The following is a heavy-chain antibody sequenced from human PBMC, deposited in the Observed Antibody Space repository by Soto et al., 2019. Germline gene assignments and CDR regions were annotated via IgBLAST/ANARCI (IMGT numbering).Heavy chain of an antibody. Sequence: GESLKISCAASGFTLSSDDMNWVRQAPGKGLEWISYISTSGSAIKYADSVKGRFTISRDTVKNSLYLQMNSLRDEDTAVYYCTSLDYWGQGTLVTVSS. CDR2: ISTSGSAI. V-gene: IGHV3-48*02. CDR3: TSLDY. J-gene: IGHJ4*02. CDR1: GFTLSSDD.